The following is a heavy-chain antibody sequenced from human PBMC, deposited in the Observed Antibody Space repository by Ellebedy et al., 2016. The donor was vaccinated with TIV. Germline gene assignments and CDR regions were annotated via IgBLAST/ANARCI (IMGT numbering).Heavy chain of an antibody. Sequence: ASVKVSXXASGYTFTSYGISWVRQAPGQGLEWMGWISAYSGNTNYAQKLQGRVTMTTDTSTSTAYMELRSLRSDDTAVYYCASGTYYYYGMDVWGQGTTVTVSS. D-gene: IGHD1-1*01. V-gene: IGHV1-18*04. CDR3: ASGTYYYYGMDV. CDR1: GYTFTSYG. CDR2: ISAYSGNT. J-gene: IGHJ6*02.